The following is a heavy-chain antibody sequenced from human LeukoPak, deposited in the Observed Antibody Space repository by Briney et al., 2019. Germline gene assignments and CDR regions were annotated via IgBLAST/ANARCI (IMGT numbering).Heavy chain of an antibody. V-gene: IGHV3-30-3*02. D-gene: IGHD6-6*01. CDR1: GFTFSSYA. CDR3: AKSRVYSSSSSLFDY. Sequence: PGRSLRLSCAASGFTFSSYAMHWVRQAPGKGLEWVAVISYDGSNKYYADSVKGRFTISRDNSKNTLYLQMNSLRAEDTAVYYCAKSRVYSSSSSLFDYWGQGTLVTVSS. J-gene: IGHJ4*02. CDR2: ISYDGSNK.